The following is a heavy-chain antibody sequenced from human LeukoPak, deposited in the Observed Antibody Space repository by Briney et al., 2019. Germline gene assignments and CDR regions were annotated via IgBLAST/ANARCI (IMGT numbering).Heavy chain of an antibody. CDR1: GFTFTNYA. J-gene: IGHJ4*02. V-gene: IGHV3-23*01. Sequence: PGGSLRLSCAASGFTFTNYAVSWVRQPPGKGLEWASAIVGSGGATFYADSVKGRFTISRDNSKNTVFLQMNSLRAEDTAVYYCAKARLSTGWAYNDYWGPGTLVTVSS. CDR3: AKARLSTGWAYNDY. D-gene: IGHD6-19*01. CDR2: IVGSGGAT.